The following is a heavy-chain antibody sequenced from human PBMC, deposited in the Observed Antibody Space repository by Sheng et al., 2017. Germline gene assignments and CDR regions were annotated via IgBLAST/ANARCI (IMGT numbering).Heavy chain of an antibody. V-gene: IGHV4-38-2*02. CDR1: GYSISSGYY. D-gene: IGHD3-10*01. J-gene: IGHJ4*02. CDR3: ARDRDYYGSGSYLY. CDR2: IYHSGST. Sequence: QVQLQESGPGLVKPSETLSLTCAVSGYSISSGYYWGWIRQPPGKGLEWIGSIYHSGSTYYNPSLKSRVTISVDTSKNQFSLKLSSVTAADTAVYYCARDRDYYGSGSYLYWGQGTLVTVSS.